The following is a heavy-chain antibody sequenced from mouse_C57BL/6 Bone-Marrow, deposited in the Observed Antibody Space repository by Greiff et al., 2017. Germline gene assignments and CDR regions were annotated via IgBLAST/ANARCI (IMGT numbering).Heavy chain of an antibody. J-gene: IGHJ1*03. CDR3: ARDGDCYFDV. CDR1: GFTFSDYG. Sequence: EVQLVESGGGLVKPGGSLKFSCAASGFTFSDYGMHWVRQAPEKGLEWVAYISSGSSTIYYADTVKGRFTISRANAKNTLFLQMTSLRSEDTSMYYCARDGDCYFDVWGTGTTVTVSS. V-gene: IGHV5-17*01. CDR2: ISSGSSTI.